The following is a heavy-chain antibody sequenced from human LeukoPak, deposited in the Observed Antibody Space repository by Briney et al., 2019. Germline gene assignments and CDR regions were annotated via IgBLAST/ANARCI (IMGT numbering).Heavy chain of an antibody. J-gene: IGHJ4*02. V-gene: IGHV3-23*01. D-gene: IGHD3-3*01. Sequence: PGGSLRLSCAASGFTFSSYAMSWVRQAPGKGLEWVSAISGSGGSAYYADSVKGRFTISRDNSKNTLYLQMNSLRAEDTAEYYCAKLTYDGQTNYWGQGTLVTVSS. CDR3: AKLTYDGQTNY. CDR1: GFTFSSYA. CDR2: ISGSGGSA.